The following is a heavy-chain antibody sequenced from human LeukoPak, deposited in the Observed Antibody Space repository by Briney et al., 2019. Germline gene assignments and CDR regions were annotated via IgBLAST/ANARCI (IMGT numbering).Heavy chain of an antibody. J-gene: IGHJ4*02. CDR1: GFTFSSYW. CDR2: IASDGSST. Sequence: TGGSLRLSCAASGFTFSSYWMNWVRQAPGKGLVWVSRIASDGSSTTYADSVKGRFTISRDNSKNTLYLQMNSLRAEDTAVYYCARDRSGVRSSEADYWGQGTLVTVSS. D-gene: IGHD6-19*01. CDR3: ARDRSGVRSSEADY. V-gene: IGHV3-74*01.